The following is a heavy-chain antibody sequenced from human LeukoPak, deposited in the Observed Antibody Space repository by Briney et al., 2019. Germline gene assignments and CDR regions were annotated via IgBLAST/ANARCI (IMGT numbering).Heavy chain of an antibody. Sequence: GGSLRLSCAASGFTFNTYGMHWVRQAPGKGLEWVAVICSDGSKMYYADSVKGRFTISKDNSKNTLYLQLNSLRAEDTAVYYYAKGGSSSSCSGSSCYYMDVWGKGTTVTVSS. J-gene: IGHJ6*03. CDR3: AKGGSSSSCSGSSCYYMDV. CDR1: GFTFNTYG. D-gene: IGHD2-2*01. V-gene: IGHV3-33*06. CDR2: ICSDGSKM.